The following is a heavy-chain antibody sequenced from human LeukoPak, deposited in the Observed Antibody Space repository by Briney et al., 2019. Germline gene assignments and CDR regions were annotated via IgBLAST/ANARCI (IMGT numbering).Heavy chain of an antibody. CDR1: GGSISSYY. V-gene: IGHV4-4*07. J-gene: IGHJ6*03. CDR3: ARTTEGGYTHDYFYYYYMDV. CDR2: IYTSGST. Sequence: SETLSLTCTVSGGSISSYYWSWIRQPAGKGLEWIGRIYTSGSTNYNPSLKSRVTMSVDTSKNQFSLKLSSVTAADTAVYYCARTTEGGYTHDYFYYYYMDVWGKGTTVTISS. D-gene: IGHD5-18*01.